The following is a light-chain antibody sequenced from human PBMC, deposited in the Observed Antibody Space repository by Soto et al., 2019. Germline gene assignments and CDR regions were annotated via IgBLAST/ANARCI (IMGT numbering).Light chain of an antibody. J-gene: IGKJ4*01. CDR2: DAS. Sequence: DIQITQSPSSLSASVGGRVRLTCQASQDITDYLNWCQQKPGKAPNLLIYDASNLETGVPSRFSGSESGTDFTFTISSLQPEDIATYKYHNLPPLTFGGGTKVDIK. CDR3: HNLPPLT. V-gene: IGKV1-33*01. CDR1: QDITDY.